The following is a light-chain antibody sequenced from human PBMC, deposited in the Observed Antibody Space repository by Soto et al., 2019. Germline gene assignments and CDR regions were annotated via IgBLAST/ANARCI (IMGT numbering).Light chain of an antibody. CDR3: QTYNTARPT. CDR1: QAISNS. V-gene: IGKV1-27*01. J-gene: IGKJ5*01. CDR2: AAY. Sequence: DIQMTQSPSSLSASMGDRVAIFCRASQAISNSVAWYQRKPGKPPQLLIYAAYNLQSGVPSRFSGSGSGTDFTLTISSLQPEDVAIYYCQTYNTARPTFGQGTRLEIK.